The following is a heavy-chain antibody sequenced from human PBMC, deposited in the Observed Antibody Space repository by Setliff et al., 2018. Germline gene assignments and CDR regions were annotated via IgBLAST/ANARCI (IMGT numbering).Heavy chain of an antibody. V-gene: IGHV4-4*02. Sequence: SETLSLTCTVSGGSISSSNWWTWVRQPPGKGLEWIGEIYHSGSINYNPSLKSRVTMSVDTSKNQFSLTLSSVTAADTAVYYCARLPNYVWGSPVDYWGQGTLVTVSS. CDR1: GGSISSSNW. CDR2: IYHSGSI. D-gene: IGHD3-16*01. CDR3: ARLPNYVWGSPVDY. J-gene: IGHJ4*02.